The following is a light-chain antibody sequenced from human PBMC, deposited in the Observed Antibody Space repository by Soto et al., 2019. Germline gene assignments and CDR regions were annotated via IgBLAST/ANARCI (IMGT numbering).Light chain of an antibody. CDR1: NSDVGGYNY. V-gene: IGLV2-14*01. Sequence: QSALTQPASVSGSPGQSIAISCTGTNSDVGGYNYVSWYQQHPGKTPNLMIYDVSNRPSGVSNRFSGSKSGNTASLTISGLQAEDEADYYCSSYTSSSTWVFGGGTQLTVL. CDR2: DVS. CDR3: SSYTSSSTWV. J-gene: IGLJ3*02.